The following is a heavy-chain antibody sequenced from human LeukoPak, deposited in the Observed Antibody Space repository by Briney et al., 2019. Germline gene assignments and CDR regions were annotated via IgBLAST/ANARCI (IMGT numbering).Heavy chain of an antibody. Sequence: GGSLRLSCAASGSTFSNYEVNWVRQAPGKGLEWVSYISTSGSTIYYADSVKGRFTISRDNAKNSLYLQMNSLRAEDTAVYYCARGDILTGSDWFDPWGQGTLVTVSS. V-gene: IGHV3-48*03. D-gene: IGHD3-9*01. CDR3: ARGDILTGSDWFDP. J-gene: IGHJ5*02. CDR2: ISTSGSTI. CDR1: GSTFSNYE.